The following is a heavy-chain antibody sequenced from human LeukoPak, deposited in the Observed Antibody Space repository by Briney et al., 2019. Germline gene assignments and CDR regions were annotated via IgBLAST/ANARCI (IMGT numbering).Heavy chain of an antibody. CDR3: ARGRQVSGSPIFDY. CDR1: GGSISSGGYY. CDR2: IYYSGST. J-gene: IGHJ4*02. V-gene: IGHV4-31*03. Sequence: SQTLSLTCTVSGGSISSGGYYWSWIRQHPGKGLEWIGYIYYSGSTYYNPSLKSRVTISVDTSKNQLSLKLSSVTAADTAVYYCARGRQVSGSPIFDYWGQGTLATVSS. D-gene: IGHD3-10*01.